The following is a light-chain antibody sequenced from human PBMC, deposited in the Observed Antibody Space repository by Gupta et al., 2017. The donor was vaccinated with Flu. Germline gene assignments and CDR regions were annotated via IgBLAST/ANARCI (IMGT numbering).Light chain of an antibody. Sequence: GQTTKSTGAGSEIGSKSVYWSPPTPAQAPVLLLYDDSCRPSAIPERFSGSNSGTTATLTITRVEAGDEADYYCQVGDRSSDHVVFGGGTKLTVL. V-gene: IGLV3-21*02. CDR3: QVGDRSSDHVV. CDR2: DDS. J-gene: IGLJ2*01. CDR1: EIGSKS.